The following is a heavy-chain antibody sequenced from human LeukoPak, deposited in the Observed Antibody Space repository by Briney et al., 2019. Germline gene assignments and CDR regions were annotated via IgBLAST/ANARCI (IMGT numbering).Heavy chain of an antibody. D-gene: IGHD6-13*01. CDR3: ASILNGYSSSWYRRGDY. CDR2: IYHSGST. J-gene: IGHJ4*02. V-gene: IGHV4-38-2*01. CDR1: GYSISSGYY. Sequence: PSETLSLTCAVSGYSISSGYYWGWIRQPPGKGLEWIGSIYHSGSTYYNPSLKSRVTISVDTSKNQFSLKLSSVTAADTAVYYCASILNGYSSSWYRRGDYWGQGTLVTVSS.